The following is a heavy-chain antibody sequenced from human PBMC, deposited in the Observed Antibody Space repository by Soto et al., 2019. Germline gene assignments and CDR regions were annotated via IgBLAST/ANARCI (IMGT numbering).Heavy chain of an antibody. CDR3: ARDRSTYGVVGTGEVKENWFDP. V-gene: IGHV4-30-2*01. D-gene: IGHD2-8*01. J-gene: IGHJ5*02. CDR1: NGSVSSGTYS. CDR2: IYYSGTT. Sequence: SETLSLTCTVSNGSVSSGTYSWSWVRQPPGKGLEWIGYIYYSGTTYYTPSLKSRLTMSMDRANDHFSLNLTSVTAADTAVYYCARDRSTYGVVGTGEVKENWFDPWGQGILVTVAS.